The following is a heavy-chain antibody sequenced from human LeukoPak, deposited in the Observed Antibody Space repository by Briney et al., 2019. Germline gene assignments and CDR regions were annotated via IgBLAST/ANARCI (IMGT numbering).Heavy chain of an antibody. CDR3: ARRYCSGGSCYSFRGDWFDP. CDR2: ISSSSSTI. CDR1: GFTFSSYS. Sequence: GGSLRLSCAASGFTFSSYSMNWVRQAPGKGLEWVSYISSSSSTIYYADSVKGRFTISRDNAKNSLYLQMNSLRAEDTAVYYCARRYCSGGSCYSFRGDWFDPWGQGTLVTVSS. V-gene: IGHV3-48*01. J-gene: IGHJ5*02. D-gene: IGHD2-15*01.